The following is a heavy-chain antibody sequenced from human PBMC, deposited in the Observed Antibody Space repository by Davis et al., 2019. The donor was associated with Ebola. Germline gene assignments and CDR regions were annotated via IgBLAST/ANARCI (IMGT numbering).Heavy chain of an antibody. V-gene: IGHV1-3*04. J-gene: IGHJ6*02. CDR3: ARNEDV. Sequence: ASVKVSCKASGYTFTGYYMHWVRQAPGQGLEWMGWINTGNGDTRYSRKFQDRVTITRDTSASTAYMELYSLRSEDTAVYYCARNEDVWGQGTTVTVSS. CDR1: GYTFTGYY. CDR2: INTGNGDT.